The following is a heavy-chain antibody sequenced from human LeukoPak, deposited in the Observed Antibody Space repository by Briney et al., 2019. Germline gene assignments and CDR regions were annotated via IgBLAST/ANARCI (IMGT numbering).Heavy chain of an antibody. Sequence: ASVKVSCKASGYTFTSYYMHWVRQAPGQGLEWMGIINPSGGSTSYAQKFQGRVTMTGDMSTSTVYMELSSPRSEDTAVYYCARGAAGTTAFDIWGQGTMVTVSS. CDR2: INPSGGST. V-gene: IGHV1-46*01. D-gene: IGHD6-13*01. CDR1: GYTFTSYY. CDR3: ARGAAGTTAFDI. J-gene: IGHJ3*02.